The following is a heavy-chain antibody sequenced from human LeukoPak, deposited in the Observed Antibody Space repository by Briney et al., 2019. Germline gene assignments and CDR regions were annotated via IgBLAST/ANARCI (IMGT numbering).Heavy chain of an antibody. CDR1: GGSFSGYY. CDR3: ARGLTLSVSYFDY. CDR2: INHNGST. D-gene: IGHD2-2*01. Sequence: PSETLSLTCAVYGGSFSGYYWSWIRQPPGKGLEWIGEINHNGSTNYNPSLKSRVTISVDTSKNQFSLKLSSVTAADTAVYYCARGLTLSVSYFDYWGQGTLVTVSS. J-gene: IGHJ4*02. V-gene: IGHV4-34*01.